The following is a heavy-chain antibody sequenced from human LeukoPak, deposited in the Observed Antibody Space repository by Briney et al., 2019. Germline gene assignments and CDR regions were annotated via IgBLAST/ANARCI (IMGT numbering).Heavy chain of an antibody. D-gene: IGHD6-19*01. CDR2: ISSSSYI. J-gene: IGHJ4*02. V-gene: IGHV3-21*01. CDR3: ARDSEVRIAVAGTGNDY. CDR1: GFTFSSYS. Sequence: GGSLRLSCAASGFTFSSYSMNWVRQAPGKGLEWVSSISSSSYIYYADSVNGRFTISRDNAKNSLYLQMNSLRAEDTAVYYCARDSEVRIAVAGTGNDYWGQGTLVTVSS.